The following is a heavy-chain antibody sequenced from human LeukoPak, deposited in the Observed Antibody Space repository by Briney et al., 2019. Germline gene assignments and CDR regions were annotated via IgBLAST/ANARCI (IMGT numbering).Heavy chain of an antibody. J-gene: IGHJ4*02. CDR1: GYTFTGYY. D-gene: IGHD3-10*01. CDR2: INPNSGGT. V-gene: IGHV1-2*02. CDR3: ARGYYGSGSYYSGDRVDY. Sequence: GASVKVSCKASGYTFTGYYMHWVRHAPGQGLEWMGWINPNSGGTNYAQKFQGRVTMTRDTSISTAYMELSRLRSDDTAVYYCARGYYGSGSYYSGDRVDYWGQGTLVTVSS.